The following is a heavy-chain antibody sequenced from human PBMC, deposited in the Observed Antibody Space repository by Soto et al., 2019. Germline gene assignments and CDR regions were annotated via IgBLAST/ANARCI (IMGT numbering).Heavy chain of an antibody. Sequence: SETLSLTCTVSGGSISSYCWSWIRQPPGKGLEWIGYIYYSGSTNYNPSLKSRVTISVDTSKNQFSLKLSSVTAADTAVYYCARVLIPHYYGSGSYYYFDYWGQGTLVTVSS. CDR1: GGSISSYC. CDR2: IYYSGST. J-gene: IGHJ4*02. V-gene: IGHV4-59*01. D-gene: IGHD3-10*01. CDR3: ARVLIPHYYGSGSYYYFDY.